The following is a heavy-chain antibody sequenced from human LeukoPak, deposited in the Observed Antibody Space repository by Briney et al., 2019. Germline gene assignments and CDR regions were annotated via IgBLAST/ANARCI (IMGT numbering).Heavy chain of an antibody. V-gene: IGHV3-74*03. J-gene: IGHJ4*02. CDR3: APTSRGNSPFDY. Sequence: PGGSLRLSCAASGFTFSSYSMNWVRQAPGKGLVWVSRINSDGSSTTYADSVKGRFTISRDNAKNTLYLQMNSLRAEDTAVYYCAPTSRGNSPFDYWGQGTLVTVSS. D-gene: IGHD4-23*01. CDR2: INSDGSST. CDR1: GFTFSSYS.